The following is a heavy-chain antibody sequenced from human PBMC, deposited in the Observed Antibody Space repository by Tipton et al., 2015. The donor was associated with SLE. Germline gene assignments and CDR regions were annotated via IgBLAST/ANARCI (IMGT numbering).Heavy chain of an antibody. CDR1: GDSISSGTHY. J-gene: IGHJ3*02. V-gene: IGHV4-61*09. CDR3: ARYSSGWLDAFDI. Sequence: TLSLTCTVSGDSISSGTHYWGWIRQPPGKGLEWIGYIYTSGSTNYNPSLKSRVTISVDTSKNQFSLKLSSVTAADTAVYYCARYSSGWLDAFDIWGQGTMVTVSS. CDR2: IYTSGST. D-gene: IGHD6-19*01.